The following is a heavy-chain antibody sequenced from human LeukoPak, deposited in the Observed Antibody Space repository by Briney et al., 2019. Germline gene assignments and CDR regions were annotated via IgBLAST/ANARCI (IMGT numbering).Heavy chain of an antibody. J-gene: IGHJ4*02. D-gene: IGHD2-2*01. CDR3: ARAPLWYCSSTSCYDF. CDR1: GFTFSDYY. CDR2: ISSSGSTI. Sequence: GGSLRLSCAASGFTFSDYYMSWIRQAPGKGLEWVSYISSSGSTIYYADSVKGRFTISRDNAKNSLYLQMNSLRAEDTAVYYCARAPLWYCSSTSCYDFWGQGILVTVSS. V-gene: IGHV3-11*04.